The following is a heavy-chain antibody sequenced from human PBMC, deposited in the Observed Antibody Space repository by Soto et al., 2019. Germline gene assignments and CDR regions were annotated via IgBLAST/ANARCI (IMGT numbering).Heavy chain of an antibody. Sequence: EVQLVESGGGLVKPGGSLRLSCAASGFTFSHAWMSWVRQAPGKGLEWVGRIKSKTDGGTTNYAAPVKGRFTISRDDSEITLFLQMNSLKTEDTAVYFCSTEPLDYWGQGTLVTVSS. CDR3: STEPLDY. CDR2: IKSKTDGGTT. CDR1: GFTFSHAW. V-gene: IGHV3-15*01. J-gene: IGHJ4*02.